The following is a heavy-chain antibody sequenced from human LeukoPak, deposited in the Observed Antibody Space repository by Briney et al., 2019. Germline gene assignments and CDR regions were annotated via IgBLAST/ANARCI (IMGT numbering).Heavy chain of an antibody. V-gene: IGHV1-18*04. J-gene: IGHJ5*02. CDR2: ISADTGDT. CDR3: ATVPLPVGTMDP. Sequence: ASVKVSCKASGYTFTGYYMHWVRQAPGQGLEWMGWISADTGDTEYAGKIQGRVTMTTETSTSTAYMELRSLRSDDTAVYYCATVPLPVGTMDPWGQGTLVTVSS. D-gene: IGHD7-27*01. CDR1: GYTFTGYY.